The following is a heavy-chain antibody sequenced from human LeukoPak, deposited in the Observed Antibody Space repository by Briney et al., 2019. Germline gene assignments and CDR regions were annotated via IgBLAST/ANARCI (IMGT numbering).Heavy chain of an antibody. Sequence: GGSLRLSFSASGFTFSTYVIHWVRQAPGKGLEYVSAMSSNGGSTYYADSVKGRFTISRDNSKNTLYLQMSSLRAEDTAVYYCVKFYAGNGMWGQGTLVTVSS. CDR1: GFTFSTYV. CDR2: MSSNGGST. D-gene: IGHD4-23*01. V-gene: IGHV3-64D*09. CDR3: VKFYAGNGM. J-gene: IGHJ4*02.